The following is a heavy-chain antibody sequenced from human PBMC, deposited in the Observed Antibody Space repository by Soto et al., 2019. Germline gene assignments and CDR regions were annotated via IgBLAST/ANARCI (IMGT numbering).Heavy chain of an antibody. CDR2: IIPLFGTA. CDR3: AGDCSSTSCYDLSFSRYYYGMGV. CDR1: GGTFSSYA. Sequence: QVQLVQSGAEVKKPGSSVKVSCKASGGTFSSYAISWVRQAPGQGLEWMGGIIPLFGTANYAQKIQGRVTITADESTSTAYMELRSLRSEDTAVYYCAGDCSSTSCYDLSFSRYYYGMGVWGQGSTVTLSS. J-gene: IGHJ6*02. V-gene: IGHV1-69*01. D-gene: IGHD2-2*01.